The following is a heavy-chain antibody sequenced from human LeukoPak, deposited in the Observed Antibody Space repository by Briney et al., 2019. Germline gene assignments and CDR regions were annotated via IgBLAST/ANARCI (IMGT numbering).Heavy chain of an antibody. CDR2: ISYDGSNK. V-gene: IGHV3-30*04. CDR1: GFTFSSYA. CDR3: ARDRSGLVLDAFDI. D-gene: IGHD3-9*01. J-gene: IGHJ3*02. Sequence: GRSLRLSCAASGFTFSSYAMHWVRQAPGKGLEWVAVISYDGSNKYYADSVKGRFTISRDNSKNTLYLQMNSLRAEDTAVYYCARDRSGLVLDAFDIWGQGTMVTVSS.